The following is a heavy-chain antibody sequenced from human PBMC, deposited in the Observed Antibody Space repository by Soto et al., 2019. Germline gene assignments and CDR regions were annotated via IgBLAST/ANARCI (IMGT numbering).Heavy chain of an antibody. CDR2: IDYRGTT. CDR3: SRRAPEGFDP. V-gene: IGHV4-39*02. Sequence: SITCTVSGASISRSIYFWAWIRRTPGKGLEWIASIDYRGTTYKNPSLKSRVTISLDTSKNHFSLNLGSVTAADTALYYCSRRAPEGFDPWGQGTLVTVSS. J-gene: IGHJ5*02. CDR1: GASISRSIYF.